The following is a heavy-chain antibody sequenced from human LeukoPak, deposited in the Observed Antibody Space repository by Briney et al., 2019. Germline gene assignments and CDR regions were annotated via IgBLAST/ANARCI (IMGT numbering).Heavy chain of an antibody. CDR1: GFTFSSYT. CDR2: MSYDGSNK. D-gene: IGHD6-13*01. J-gene: IGHJ6*02. Sequence: GRSLRLSCAASGFTFSSYTMHWVRQAPGKGLEWVAVMSYDGSNKYYADSVKGRFTISRDNSKNTLYLQMNSLRAEDTAVYYCAKDGYSSSWPEGYYYYGMDVWGQGTTVTVSS. V-gene: IGHV3-30-3*01. CDR3: AKDGYSSSWPEGYYYYGMDV.